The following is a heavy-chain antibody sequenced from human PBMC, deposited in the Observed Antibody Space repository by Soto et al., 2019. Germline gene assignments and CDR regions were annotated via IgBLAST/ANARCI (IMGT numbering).Heavy chain of an antibody. V-gene: IGHV4-59*01. D-gene: IGHD2-15*01. CDR2: IYYSGST. J-gene: IGHJ4*02. Sequence: QVQLQESGPGLVKPSETLSLTCTVSGGSISSYYWSWIRQPPGKGLEWIGYIYYSGSTNYNPSLMTRLTISVDTSKNLFSLKLSSVPAADTAVYYCASRHAANFDYWGQGTLVTVSS. CDR3: ASRHAANFDY. CDR1: GGSISSYY.